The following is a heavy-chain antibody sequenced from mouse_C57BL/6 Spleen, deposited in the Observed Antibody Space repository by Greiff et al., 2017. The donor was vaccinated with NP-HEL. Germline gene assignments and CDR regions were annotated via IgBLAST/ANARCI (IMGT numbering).Heavy chain of an antibody. J-gene: IGHJ3*01. CDR2: IDPSDSYT. D-gene: IGHD2-4*01. V-gene: IGHV1-69*01. CDR1: GYTFTSYW. CDR3: ASQYDYDGFAY. Sequence: QVQLQQSGAELVMPGASVKLSCKASGYTFTSYWMHWVKQRPGQGLEWIGEIDPSDSYTNYNQKFKGKSTLTVDKSSSTAYMQLSSLTSEDSAVYYCASQYDYDGFAYWGQGTLVTVSA.